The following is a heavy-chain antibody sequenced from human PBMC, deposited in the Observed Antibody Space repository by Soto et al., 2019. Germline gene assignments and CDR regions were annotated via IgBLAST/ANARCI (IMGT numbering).Heavy chain of an antibody. D-gene: IGHD4-17*01. Sequence: PSETLSLTCTVSGGSFTTYQLSWIRQPPGKALEWIGGYSGFTNYNPSLESRATISVDHSKNQFFLTLRSVTAADTAVYYCARDYGDYSFFFDYWGQGALVTVSS. V-gene: IGHV4-59*01. CDR3: ARDYGDYSFFFDY. CDR2: YSGFT. CDR1: GGSFTTYQ. J-gene: IGHJ4*02.